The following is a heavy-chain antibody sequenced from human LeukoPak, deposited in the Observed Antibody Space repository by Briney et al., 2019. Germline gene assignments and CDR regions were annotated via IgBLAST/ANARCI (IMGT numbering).Heavy chain of an antibody. CDR2: ISSSSSTI. J-gene: IGHJ4*02. CDR3: ARGPFSGSYAD. D-gene: IGHD3-16*01. V-gene: IGHV3-48*01. Sequence: GGSLRLSCAASGFTFSSYSMNWVRQAPGKGLEWVSYISSSSSTIYYADSVKGRSTISRDNAKNSLYLQMNSLRAEDTAVYYCARGPFSGSYADWGQGTLVTVSS. CDR1: GFTFSSYS.